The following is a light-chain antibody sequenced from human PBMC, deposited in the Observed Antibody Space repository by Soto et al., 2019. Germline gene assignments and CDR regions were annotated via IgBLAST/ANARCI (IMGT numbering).Light chain of an antibody. Sequence: QSALTQPASVSGSPGQSITISCTGTSSDVGSYNLVSWYQQHPGKAPKLMIYEDNKRPSGVSNRFSVSKPGYTASLTISGLQAEDEADYYCCSYARTSTYVFGSGTKVTVL. J-gene: IGLJ1*01. V-gene: IGLV2-23*01. CDR2: EDN. CDR1: SSDVGSYNL. CDR3: CSYARTSTYV.